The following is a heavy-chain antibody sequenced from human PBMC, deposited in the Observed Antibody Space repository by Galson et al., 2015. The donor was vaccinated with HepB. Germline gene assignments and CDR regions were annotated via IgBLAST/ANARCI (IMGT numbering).Heavy chain of an antibody. V-gene: IGHV7-4-1*02. Sequence: SVKVSCKASGYTFTSYAMNWVRQAPGQGLEWMGWINTNTGNPTYAQGFTGRFVFSLDTSVSTAYLQISSLKAEDTAVYYCASGEVAATVPWYFDLWGRGTLVTVSS. CDR3: ASGEVAATVPWYFDL. CDR2: INTNTGNP. CDR1: GYTFTSYA. J-gene: IGHJ2*01. D-gene: IGHD6-19*01.